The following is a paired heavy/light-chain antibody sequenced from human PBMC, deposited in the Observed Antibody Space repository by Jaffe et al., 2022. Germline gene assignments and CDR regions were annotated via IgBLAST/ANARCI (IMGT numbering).Heavy chain of an antibody. Sequence: QVQLQESGPGLVKPSETLSLTCAVSGYSISSGYYWAWIRQPPGRGLEWIGSIYHSGSTSYNPSLKSRVTISVDTSKNQFSLKLSSVTAADTAVYYCARQTYYGDYYEGWFDPWGQGTLVTVSS. CDR1: GYSISSGYY. CDR2: IYHSGST. V-gene: IGHV4-38-2*01. CDR3: ARQTYYGDYYEGWFDP. J-gene: IGHJ5*02. D-gene: IGHD4-17*01.
Light chain of an antibody. J-gene: IGLJ3*02. CDR3: QAWDSSTVV. V-gene: IGLV3-1*01. CDR1: NLGDKY. Sequence: SYELTQPPSVSVSLGQTASITCSGDNLGDKYACWYQQKPGQSPVLVIFQDSQRPSGIPERFSGSNSGNTATLTISGTQAMDEADYYCQAWDSSTVVFGGGTRLTVL. CDR2: QDS.